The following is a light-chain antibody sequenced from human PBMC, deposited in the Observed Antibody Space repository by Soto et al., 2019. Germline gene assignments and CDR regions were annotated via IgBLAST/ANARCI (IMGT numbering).Light chain of an antibody. CDR2: AAS. J-gene: IGKJ1*01. V-gene: IGKV1D-12*01. CDR3: QQANRFPRT. Sequence: DIQMTQSPSSVSASVGDRVTITCRASQAISTWLAWYQQKPGKAPKLLIYAASNLQTGVPAMFSGSGSGTDFTLPISSLQPEDFATYYCQQANRFPRTFGQGTKVEIK. CDR1: QAISTW.